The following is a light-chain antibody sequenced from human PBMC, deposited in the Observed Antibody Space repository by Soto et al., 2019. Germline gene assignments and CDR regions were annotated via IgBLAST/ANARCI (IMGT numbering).Light chain of an antibody. J-gene: IGKJ2*01. V-gene: IGKV1-5*01. CDR3: QQYNSYLMYT. CDR2: DAC. Sequence: DIQMTQSPSTLSASVGDRVTITCRASQSISSWLAWYQQKPGKAPKILIYDACSLESGVPSRFSGSGSGTEFTLTISSLQPDDFATYYCQQYNSYLMYTFGQGTKLEIK. CDR1: QSISSW.